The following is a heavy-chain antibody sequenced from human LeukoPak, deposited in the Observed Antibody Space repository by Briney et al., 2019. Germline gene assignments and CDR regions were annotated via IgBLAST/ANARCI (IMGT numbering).Heavy chain of an antibody. D-gene: IGHD1-26*01. V-gene: IGHV1-8*01. CDR3: AREMGATTQYNWFDP. Sequence: GASVKVSCKASGYTFTSYDINWVRQATGQGLEWTGWMNPNSGNTGYAQKFQGRVTMTRNTSISTAYMELSSLRSEDTAVYYCAREMGATTQYNWFDPWGQGTLVTVSS. CDR1: GYTFTSYD. J-gene: IGHJ5*02. CDR2: MNPNSGNT.